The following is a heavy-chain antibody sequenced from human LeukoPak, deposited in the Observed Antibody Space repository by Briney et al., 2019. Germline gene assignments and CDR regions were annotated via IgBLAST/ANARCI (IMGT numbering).Heavy chain of an antibody. D-gene: IGHD6-19*01. J-gene: IGHJ4*02. V-gene: IGHV1-18*01. Sequence: ASVKVSCKASRYTFTSYGISWVRQAPGQGLEWMGWISAYNGNTNYAQKLQGRVTMTTDTSTSTAYMELRSLRSDDTAVYYCARDSRAVAGSGNVDYWGQGTLVTVSS. CDR3: ARDSRAVAGSGNVDY. CDR1: RYTFTSYG. CDR2: ISAYNGNT.